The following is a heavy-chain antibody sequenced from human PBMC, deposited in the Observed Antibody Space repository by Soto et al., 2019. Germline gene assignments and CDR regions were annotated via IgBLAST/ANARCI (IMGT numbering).Heavy chain of an antibody. CDR3: ARAPGIIGTTDYFEY. V-gene: IGHV4-59*01. CDR1: GGSISTYY. CDR2: IYYSGST. J-gene: IGHJ4*02. D-gene: IGHD1-7*01. Sequence: PSETLSLTCTVSGGSISTYYWNWIRQSPGNKLEWTGYIYYSGSTNYNPSLKSRVTMSVDASKNEFSLKLSSVTAADTAVYYCARAPGIIGTTDYFEYWGQGTPVTVSS.